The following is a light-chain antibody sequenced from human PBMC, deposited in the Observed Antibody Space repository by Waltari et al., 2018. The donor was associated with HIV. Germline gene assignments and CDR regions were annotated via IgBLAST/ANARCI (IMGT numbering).Light chain of an antibody. Sequence: DIVMTQSPDSLSVSLGERATINCKSSQSVLYSSNNKNYLAWYQQKPGQPPKLLIYWAATREAGVHDRCSGSGSGTDFTLTISSLQAEDGAVYYCQQYYSTPLTFGQGTRLEIK. CDR2: WAA. CDR1: QSVLYSSNNKNY. V-gene: IGKV4-1*01. CDR3: QQYYSTPLT. J-gene: IGKJ5*01.